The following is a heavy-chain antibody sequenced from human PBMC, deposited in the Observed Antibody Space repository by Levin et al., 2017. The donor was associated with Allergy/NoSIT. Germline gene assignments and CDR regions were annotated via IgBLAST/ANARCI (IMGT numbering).Heavy chain of an antibody. CDR2: ISSSSSYI. J-gene: IGHJ3*02. CDR3: ARDTAIFELLWFRESQYPDAFDI. CDR1: GFTFSSYS. D-gene: IGHD3-10*01. Sequence: GESLKISCAASGFTFSSYSMNWVRQAPGKGLEWVSSISSSSSYIYYADSVKGRFTISRDNAKNSLYLQMNSLRAEDTAVYYCARDTAIFELLWFRESQYPDAFDIWGQGTMVTVSS. V-gene: IGHV3-21*01.